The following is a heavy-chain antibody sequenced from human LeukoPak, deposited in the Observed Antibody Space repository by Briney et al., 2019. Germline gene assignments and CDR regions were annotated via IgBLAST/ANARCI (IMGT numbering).Heavy chain of an antibody. CDR2: IIPNFGAA. CDR3: ARGSAFDI. Sequence: SVRVSCKASGGTSNSFAISWVRQAPGQGLEWMGRIIPNFGAAKYAQRFQGRLTFSTGASPSTVYMELSSLTSEDTAVFYCARGSAFDIWGQGTMVTVSS. CDR1: GGTSNSFA. V-gene: IGHV1-69*05. J-gene: IGHJ3*02.